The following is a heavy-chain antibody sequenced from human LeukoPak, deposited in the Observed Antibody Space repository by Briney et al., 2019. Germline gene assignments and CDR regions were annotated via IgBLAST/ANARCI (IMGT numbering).Heavy chain of an antibody. CDR1: GYTFTGYY. D-gene: IGHD3-22*01. CDR2: INPNSGGT. J-gene: IGHJ4*02. CDR3: ARFRDSSGYYAVYFDY. V-gene: IGHV1-2*02. Sequence: GASVKVSCKASGYTFTGYYMHWVRQAPGQGLGWMGWINPNSGGTNYAQKFQGRVTMTRDTSISTAYMELSRLRSDDTAVYYCARFRDSSGYYAVYFDYWGQGTLVTVSS.